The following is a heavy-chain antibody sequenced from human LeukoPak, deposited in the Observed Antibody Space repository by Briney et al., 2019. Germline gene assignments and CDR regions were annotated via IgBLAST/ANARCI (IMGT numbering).Heavy chain of an antibody. CDR2: IYYSGST. Sequence: SETLTLTCTVSGGSISSGGYHWRWIRQHPGKVLEWIGYIYYSGSTYYNPSLKSQVTISVDTSKNQFSLKLSSVTAADTAVYYCAREGRGFDYWGQGTLVTVSS. J-gene: IGHJ4*02. CDR3: AREGRGFDY. CDR1: GGSISSGGYH. V-gene: IGHV4-31*01. D-gene: IGHD3-10*01.